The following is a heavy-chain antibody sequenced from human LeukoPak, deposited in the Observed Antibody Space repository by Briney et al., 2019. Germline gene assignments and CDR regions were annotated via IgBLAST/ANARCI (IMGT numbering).Heavy chain of an antibody. Sequence: GGSLRLSCAASGFTFSSYAMSWVRQAPGKGLEWVSAINGSGGSTYYADSVKGRFTISRDNSKNTLYLQMNSLRAEDTAVYYCAKVGYYYDSSGYFYWGQGTLVTVSS. J-gene: IGHJ4*02. V-gene: IGHV3-23*01. CDR2: INGSGGST. CDR3: AKVGYYYDSSGYFY. D-gene: IGHD3-22*01. CDR1: GFTFSSYA.